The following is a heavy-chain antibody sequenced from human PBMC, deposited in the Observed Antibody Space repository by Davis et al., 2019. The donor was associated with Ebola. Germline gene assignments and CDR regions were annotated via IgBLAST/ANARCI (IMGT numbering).Heavy chain of an antibody. J-gene: IGHJ6*04. Sequence: ASVKVSCKASGDTFSSYTINWVRQAPGQGLEWMGRINPNSGGTNYAQKFQGRVTMTRDTSISTAYMELSRLRSDDTAVYYCARGGRGGWGYHYYYGMDVWGKGTTVTVSS. D-gene: IGHD7-27*01. CDR2: INPNSGGT. V-gene: IGHV1-2*06. CDR3: ARGGRGGWGYHYYYGMDV. CDR1: GDTFSSYT.